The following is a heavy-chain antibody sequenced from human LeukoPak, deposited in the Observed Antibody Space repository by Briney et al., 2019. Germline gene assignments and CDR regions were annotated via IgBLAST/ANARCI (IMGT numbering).Heavy chain of an antibody. CDR1: GYTFTGYY. D-gene: IGHD1-14*01. Sequence: VASVKVSCTATGYTFTGYYMQWVRQAPGQGLEWMGWINSNNGDTNYAQRFQGRVTMTRDTSISTAYMELSGLRSDGTAVYYCARGVAGVYFYYYMDVWGKGTTVTVSS. CDR3: ARGVAGVYFYYYMDV. V-gene: IGHV1-2*02. CDR2: INSNNGDT. J-gene: IGHJ6*03.